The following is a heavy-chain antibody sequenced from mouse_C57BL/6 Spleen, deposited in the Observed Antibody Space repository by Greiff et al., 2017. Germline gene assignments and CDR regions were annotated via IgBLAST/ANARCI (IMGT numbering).Heavy chain of an antibody. Sequence: VKLVESGAELVKPGASVKISCKASGYAFSSYWMNWVKQRPGKGLEWIGQIYPGDGDTNYNGKFKGKATLTADKSSSTAYMQLSSLTSEDSAVYFCARGGSSSAWFAYWGQGTLVTVSA. V-gene: IGHV1-80*01. CDR2: IYPGDGDT. D-gene: IGHD1-1*01. J-gene: IGHJ3*01. CDR1: GYAFSSYW. CDR3: ARGGSSSAWFAY.